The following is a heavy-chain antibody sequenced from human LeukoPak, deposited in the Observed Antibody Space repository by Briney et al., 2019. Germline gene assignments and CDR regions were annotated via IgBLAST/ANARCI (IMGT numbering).Heavy chain of an antibody. V-gene: IGHV1-18*01. CDR1: GYTFSSYC. D-gene: IGHD2-2*01. Sequence: ASVKVSCKASGYTFSSYCISWVRQAPGQGLEWVGWISAYSGNTIYAQKLQGRVTMTTDTSTSTAYMELRSLISDDTAVYYCARDFTPYCSSTSCSWFDPWGQGTLVTVSS. CDR3: ARDFTPYCSSTSCSWFDP. J-gene: IGHJ5*02. CDR2: ISAYSGNT.